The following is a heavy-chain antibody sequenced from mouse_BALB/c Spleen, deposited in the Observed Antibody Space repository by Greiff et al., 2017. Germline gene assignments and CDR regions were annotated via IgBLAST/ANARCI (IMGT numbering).Heavy chain of an antibody. D-gene: IGHD2-10*01. CDR3: ERSPGPSYGPYWYFDV. Sequence: VHVKQSGPELEKPGASVKISCKASGYSFTGYNMNWVKQSNGKSLEWIGNIDPYYGGTSYNQKFKGKATLTVDKSSSTAYMQLKSLTSEDSAVYYCERSPGPSYGPYWYFDVWGAGTTVTVSS. V-gene: IGHV1-39*01. CDR1: GYSFTGYN. CDR2: IDPYYGGT. J-gene: IGHJ1*01.